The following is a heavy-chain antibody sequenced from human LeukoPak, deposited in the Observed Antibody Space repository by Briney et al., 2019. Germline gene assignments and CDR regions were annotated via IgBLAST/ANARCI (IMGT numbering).Heavy chain of an antibody. CDR2: IYYSGST. V-gene: IGHV4-59*01. Sequence: SETLSLTCTVSGGSISSYYWSWIRQPPGKGLEWIGYIYYSGSTNYNPSLKSRVTISADTSKNQFSLKLSSVTAADTAVYYCASFDSSGSMSYWGQGTLVTVSS. CDR3: ASFDSSGSMSY. CDR1: GGSISSYY. D-gene: IGHD3-22*01. J-gene: IGHJ4*02.